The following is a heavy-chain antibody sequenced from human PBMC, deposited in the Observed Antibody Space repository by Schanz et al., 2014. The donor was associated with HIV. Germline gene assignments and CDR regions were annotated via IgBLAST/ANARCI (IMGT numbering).Heavy chain of an antibody. Sequence: QVQLVQSGAEVKKPGSSVKVSCKASGGTFSSYAINWVRQATGQGLEWMGWMNPNSGNTGYAQKFQGRVTMTRNTSISTAYMELSSLRSEDTAVYYCARGRALLWFGGLGYYYYGMDVWGQGTTVTVSS. CDR1: GGTFSSYA. D-gene: IGHD3-10*01. CDR3: ARGRALLWFGGLGYYYYGMDV. V-gene: IGHV1-8*02. J-gene: IGHJ6*02. CDR2: MNPNSGNT.